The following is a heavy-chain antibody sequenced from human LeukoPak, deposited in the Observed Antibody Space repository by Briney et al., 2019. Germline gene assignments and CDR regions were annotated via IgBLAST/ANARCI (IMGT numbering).Heavy chain of an antibody. D-gene: IGHD3-22*01. J-gene: IGHJ5*02. V-gene: IGHV4-4*07. CDR2: IYTSGST. CDR3: ARDFGSAEYDSSGYYYGWFDP. Sequence: SPTLSLTCTVSGGSISSYYWSWIRQPAGKGLEWIGCIYTSGSTNYNPSLKSRVTMSVDTSKNQFSLKLSSVTAADTAVYYCARDFGSAEYDSSGYYYGWFDPWGQGTLVTVSS. CDR1: GGSISSYY.